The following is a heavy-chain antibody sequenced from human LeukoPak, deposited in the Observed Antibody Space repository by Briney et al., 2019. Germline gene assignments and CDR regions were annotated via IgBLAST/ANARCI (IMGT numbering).Heavy chain of an antibody. J-gene: IGHJ4*03. V-gene: IGHV1-18*01. CDR3: ARTYYDFWSGYYLPYYFDY. CDR2: ISAYNGNT. CDR1: GYTFTSYG. D-gene: IGHD3-3*01. Sequence: ASVKVSCKASGYTFTSYGISWVRQAPGQGLEWMGWISAYNGNTDYAQKLQGRVTMTTDTSTSTAYMELRSLRSDDTAVYYCARTYYDFWSGYYLPYYFDYWGQGTTVTVSS.